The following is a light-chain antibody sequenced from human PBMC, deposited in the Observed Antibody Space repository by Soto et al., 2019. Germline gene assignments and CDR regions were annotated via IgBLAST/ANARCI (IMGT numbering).Light chain of an antibody. V-gene: IGLV2-14*01. CDR2: DVS. Sequence: QSALTQPASVSGPPGQSITISCTGTSSDVGGYNYVSWYQQHPGKAPKFMIYDVSNRPSGVSNRFSGSKSGTTASLTISGLQAEEEADYYCSSYTSSNTLVFGTGTKLTVL. J-gene: IGLJ1*01. CDR3: SSYTSSNTLV. CDR1: SSDVGGYNY.